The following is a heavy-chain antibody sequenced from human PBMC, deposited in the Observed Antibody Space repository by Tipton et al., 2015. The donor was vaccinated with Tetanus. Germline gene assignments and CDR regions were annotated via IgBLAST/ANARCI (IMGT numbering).Heavy chain of an antibody. Sequence: TLSLTCTVSGGSISSSSYYWGWIRQPPGKGLEWIGEINHSGSTNYNPSLKSRVTISVDTSKNQFSLKLSSVTAADTAVYYCARGRLREMEGIAVAGTLPTRGPFDYWGQGTLVTVSS. CDR2: INHSGST. CDR3: ARGRLREMEGIAVAGTLPTRGPFDY. V-gene: IGHV4-39*07. D-gene: IGHD6-19*01. CDR1: GGSISSSSYY. J-gene: IGHJ4*02.